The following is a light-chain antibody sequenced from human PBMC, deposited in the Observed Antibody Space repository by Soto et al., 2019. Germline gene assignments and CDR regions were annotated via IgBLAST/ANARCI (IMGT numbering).Light chain of an antibody. Sequence: IQLTQSPSSLSASVGDRVPITCRASQGISSYLAWYQQKPGKAPKLLIYAASTLQSGVPSRFSGSGSGTDFPLTISSLQPEDFATYYCQQLNSYPRYTFGQGTKLEIK. J-gene: IGKJ2*01. CDR1: QGISSY. CDR3: QQLNSYPRYT. V-gene: IGKV1-9*01. CDR2: AAS.